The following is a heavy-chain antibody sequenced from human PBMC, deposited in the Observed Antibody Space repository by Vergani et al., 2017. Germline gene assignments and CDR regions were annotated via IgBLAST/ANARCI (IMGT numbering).Heavy chain of an antibody. J-gene: IGHJ3*02. CDR2: IYYSGST. CDR1: GGSISSGGYY. Sequence: QVQLQESGPGLVKPSQTLSLTCTVSGGSISSGGYYWSWIRQHPGKGLEWIGYIYYSGSTYYNPSLKSRVTISVDTSKNKFSLKLSSVTAADTAVYYCARDAYYYDSSGYHDAFDIWGQGTMVTVSS. V-gene: IGHV4-31*03. D-gene: IGHD3-22*01. CDR3: ARDAYYYDSSGYHDAFDI.